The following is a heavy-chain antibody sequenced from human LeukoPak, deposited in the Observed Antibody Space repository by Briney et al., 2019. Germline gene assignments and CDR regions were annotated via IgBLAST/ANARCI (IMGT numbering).Heavy chain of an antibody. CDR2: IRYDGSNK. J-gene: IGHJ4*02. CDR1: GFTFSSYG. D-gene: IGHD5-12*01. Sequence: PGGSLRLSCAASGFTFSSYGMHWVRQAPGKGLEWVAFIRYDGSNKYYADSVKGRFTISRDNSKNTLYLQMNSLRAEDTAVYYCAKALGYSGYDIPFGYWGQGTLVTVSS. CDR3: AKALGYSGYDIPFGY. V-gene: IGHV3-30*02.